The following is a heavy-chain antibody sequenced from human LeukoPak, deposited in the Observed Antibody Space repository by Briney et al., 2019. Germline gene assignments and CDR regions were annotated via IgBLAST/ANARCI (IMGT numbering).Heavy chain of an antibody. CDR2: IKQDGSEK. V-gene: IGHV3-7*03. CDR1: GFTFSSYW. CDR3: AKDSYRAAVAGTYFDY. J-gene: IGHJ4*02. Sequence: PGGSLRLSCAASGFTFSSYWMSWVRQAPGKGLEWVANIKQDGSEKYYVDSVKGRFTISRDNAKNSLYLQMNSLRAEDTALYYCAKDSYRAAVAGTYFDYWGQGTLVTVSS. D-gene: IGHD6-19*01.